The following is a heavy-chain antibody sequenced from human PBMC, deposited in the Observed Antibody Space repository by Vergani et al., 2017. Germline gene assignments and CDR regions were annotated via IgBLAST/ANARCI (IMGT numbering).Heavy chain of an antibody. D-gene: IGHD1-26*01. CDR1: GFTFSSYS. J-gene: IGHJ2*01. V-gene: IGHV3-30*13. CDR2: ISYDGSNK. Sequence: VQLVESGGGLVKPGGSLRLSCAASGFTFSSYSMNWVRQAPGKGLEWVAVISYDGSNKYYADSVKGRFTVSRDNSKNRLYLQMNSLRAEDTAVYYCARDQRMGSTFYWYFDLWGRGTLVTVSS. CDR3: ARDQRMGSTFYWYFDL.